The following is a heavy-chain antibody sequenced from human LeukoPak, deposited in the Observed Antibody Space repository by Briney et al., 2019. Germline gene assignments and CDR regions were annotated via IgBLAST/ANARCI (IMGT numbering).Heavy chain of an antibody. CDR3: ARGIGQQLVYFDY. CDR1: GGSFSGYY. CDR2: INHSGST. V-gene: IGHV4-34*01. Sequence: PSETLSLTCAVYGGSFSGYYWSWIRQPPGKGLEWIGEINHSGSTNYNPSLKSRVTISVDTSKNQFSLKLSSVTAADTAVYYCARGIGQQLVYFDYWGQGTLVTVSS. D-gene: IGHD6-13*01. J-gene: IGHJ4*02.